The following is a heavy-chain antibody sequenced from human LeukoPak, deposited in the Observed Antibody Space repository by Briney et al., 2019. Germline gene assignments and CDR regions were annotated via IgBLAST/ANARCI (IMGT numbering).Heavy chain of an antibody. CDR3: AKPAPYDYGDFLNWFDP. CDR1: GFTFSSYA. V-gene: IGHV3-23*01. J-gene: IGHJ5*02. Sequence: PGGSLRLSCAASGFTFSSYAMSWVRQAPGKGLEWVSGISGSGGSTYYADSVKGRFTISRDNSKNTLYLQMNSLQAEDTAVYYCAKPAPYDYGDFLNWFDPWGQGTLVTVSS. CDR2: ISGSGGST. D-gene: IGHD4-17*01.